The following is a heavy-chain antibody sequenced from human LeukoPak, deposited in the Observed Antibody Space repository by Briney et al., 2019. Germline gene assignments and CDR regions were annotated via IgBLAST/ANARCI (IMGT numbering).Heavy chain of an antibody. CDR2: IKQDGSEK. J-gene: IGHJ4*02. V-gene: IGHV3-7*01. Sequence: GGSLRLSCAASGFTFSSYWMSWVRQAPGKGLEWVANIKQDGSEKYYVDSVKGLFTISRDNAKNSLYLQMNSRRAEDTAVYYCARVGSYGGITFDYWGQGTLVTVSS. CDR3: ARVGSYGGITFDY. D-gene: IGHD4-23*01. CDR1: GFTFSSYW.